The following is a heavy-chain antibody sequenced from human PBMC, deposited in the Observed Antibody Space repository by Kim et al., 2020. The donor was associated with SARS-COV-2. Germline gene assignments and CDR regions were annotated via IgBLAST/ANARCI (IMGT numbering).Heavy chain of an antibody. D-gene: IGHD2-15*01. V-gene: IGHV3-30*04. CDR1: GFTFSSYA. CDR3: ARGSIVVVVAAFDY. J-gene: IGHJ4*02. Sequence: GGSLRLSCAASGFTFSSYAMHWVRQAPGKGLEWVAVISYDGSNKYYADSVKGRFTISRDNSKNTLYLQMNSLRAEDTAVYYCARGSIVVVVAAFDYCCQG. CDR2: ISYDGSNK.